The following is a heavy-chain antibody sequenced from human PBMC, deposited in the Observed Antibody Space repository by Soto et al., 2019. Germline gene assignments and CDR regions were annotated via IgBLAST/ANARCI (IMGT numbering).Heavy chain of an antibody. CDR2: IIPVFGTT. D-gene: IGHD2-2*01. V-gene: IGHV1-69*01. Sequence: QVQLVQSGAEVKKPGSSVKVFCKASGGTFSNYTISWVRQAPGQGREWMGGIIPVFGTTDYEQKFQGRVTITADGSTSTAYMKLRSLSSADTAVYYCARSSPYIVVRKPTGNQDYYGMDVWGQGTTVTVSS. CDR3: ARSSPYIVVRKPTGNQDYYGMDV. J-gene: IGHJ6*02. CDR1: GGTFSNYT.